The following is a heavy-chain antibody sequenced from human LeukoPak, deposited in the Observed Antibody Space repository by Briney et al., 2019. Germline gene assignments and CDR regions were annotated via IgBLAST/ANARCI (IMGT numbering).Heavy chain of an antibody. CDR1: GFTFSNYV. V-gene: IGHV3-23*01. CDR2: INPSGGTT. D-gene: IGHD6-6*01. Sequence: GGSLRLSCAASGFTFSNYVMTWVRQAPGKGLEWVSIINPSGGTTYYADSVKGRFTISRDNSKNTLFLQMNSLRADDTAVYYCAKSSPRPGDRWGQGTLVIVSS. CDR3: AKSSPRPGDR. J-gene: IGHJ5*02.